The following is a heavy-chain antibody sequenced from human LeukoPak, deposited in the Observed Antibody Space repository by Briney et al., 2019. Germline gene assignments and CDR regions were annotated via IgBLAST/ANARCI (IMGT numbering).Heavy chain of an antibody. Sequence: GGSLRLSCAASGFTFSSYSMNWVRQAPGRGLEWVSSISSSSSYIYYADSVKGRFTISRDNAKNSLYLQMNSLRAEDTAVYYCARSGDRSGSGSFDYWGQGTLVTVSS. V-gene: IGHV3-21*01. CDR1: GFTFSSYS. J-gene: IGHJ4*02. CDR2: ISSSSSYI. D-gene: IGHD3-10*01. CDR3: ARSGDRSGSGSFDY.